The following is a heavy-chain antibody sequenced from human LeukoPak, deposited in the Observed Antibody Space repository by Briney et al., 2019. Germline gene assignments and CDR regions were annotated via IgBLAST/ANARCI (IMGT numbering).Heavy chain of an antibody. Sequence: PSETLSLTCTVSGGSISSYYWSWIRQPPGKDLEWMGRIHYSGSTYYNPSLKSRVTISVDTSKNQFSLKLNSVTAADTAVYYCARGDSYGTVWYWGQGTLVTISS. D-gene: IGHD5-18*01. J-gene: IGHJ4*02. V-gene: IGHV4-39*07. CDR2: IHYSGST. CDR3: ARGDSYGTVWY. CDR1: GGSISSYY.